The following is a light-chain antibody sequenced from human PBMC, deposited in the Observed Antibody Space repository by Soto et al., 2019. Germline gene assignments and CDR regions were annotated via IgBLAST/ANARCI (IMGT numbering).Light chain of an antibody. V-gene: IGKV3-20*01. CDR3: QQYGSSGT. CDR2: GAS. Sequence: EIVLAQSPGTLSLSPVERATLSCRTSLSVSVYLDWYQQKPGQAPRLLIYGASNRATGIPDRFSGSGSGTDFTLTISRLEPEDFAVYYCQQYGSSGTFGQGTKVDIK. J-gene: IGKJ1*01. CDR1: LSVSVY.